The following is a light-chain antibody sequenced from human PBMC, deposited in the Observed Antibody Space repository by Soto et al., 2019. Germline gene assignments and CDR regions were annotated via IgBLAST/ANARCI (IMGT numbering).Light chain of an antibody. CDR3: QQSYSTPL. CDR1: QSISSY. Sequence: DIQMTQSPSSLSASVGDRVTITCRASQSISSYLNWYQQKPGKAPKLLIYAASSLQSGVPSRFSGSGSGTDFTLTISSLQPDDFAHYHCQQSYSTPLFGPGTKLDIK. CDR2: AAS. V-gene: IGKV1-39*01. J-gene: IGKJ3*01.